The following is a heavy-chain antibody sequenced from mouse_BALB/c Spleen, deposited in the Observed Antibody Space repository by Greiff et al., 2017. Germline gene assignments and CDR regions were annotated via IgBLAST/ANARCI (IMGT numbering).Heavy chain of an antibody. J-gene: IGHJ4*01. V-gene: IGHV5-6*01. CDR3: ARDRYYAMDY. CDR2: ISSGGSYT. Sequence: EVKLVESGGDLVKPGGSLKLSCAASGFTFSSYGMSWVRQTPDKRLEWVATISSGGSYTYYPDSVKGRFTISRDNAKNTLFLQMTSLRSEDTAMYYCARDRYYAMDYWGQGTSVTVSS. CDR1: GFTFSSYG.